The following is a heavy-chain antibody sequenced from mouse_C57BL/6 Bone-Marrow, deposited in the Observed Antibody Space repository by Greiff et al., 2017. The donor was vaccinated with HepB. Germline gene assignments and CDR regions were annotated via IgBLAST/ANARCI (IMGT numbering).Heavy chain of an antibody. Sequence: EVQRVESGAELVRPGASVKLSCTASGFNIKDDYMHWVKQRPEQGLEWIGWIDPENGDTEYASKFQGKATITADTSSNTAYLQLSSLTSEDTAVYYCTSNWDGFAYWGQGTLVTVSA. V-gene: IGHV14-4*01. CDR3: TSNWDGFAY. J-gene: IGHJ3*01. CDR1: GFNIKDDY. CDR2: IDPENGDT. D-gene: IGHD4-1*01.